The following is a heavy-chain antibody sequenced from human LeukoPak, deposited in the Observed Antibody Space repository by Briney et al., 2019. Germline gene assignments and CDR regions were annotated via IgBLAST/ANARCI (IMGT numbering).Heavy chain of an antibody. CDR2: IRFDGSDK. J-gene: IGHJ4*02. CDR1: GFTFNHFG. V-gene: IGHV3-30*02. Sequence: GGSPRLSCAASGFTFNHFGMHWVRQAPGKGLEWVAFIRFDGSDKYYADSVKGRFTISRDNSNNILYLQMNNVRPEDTAVYYCAREDSGGSGSWDYWGQGTLVTVSS. D-gene: IGHD3-10*01. CDR3: AREDSGGSGSWDY.